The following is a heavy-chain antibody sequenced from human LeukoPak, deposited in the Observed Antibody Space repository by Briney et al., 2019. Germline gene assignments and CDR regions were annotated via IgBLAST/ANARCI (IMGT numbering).Heavy chain of an antibody. CDR2: IRQEGNKK. V-gene: IGHV3-7*01. D-gene: IGHD4-17*01. Sequence: GGSLRLSCAASGFIFSNYWMSWLRQAPGKGLEWVANIRQEGNKKNYVDSVEGRFTIYRDNVQNSVYLLMTSLRAEDTAVYYCATDTGHGYFESWGQGTLVTVSS. CDR1: GFIFSNYW. J-gene: IGHJ4*02. CDR3: ATDTGHGYFES.